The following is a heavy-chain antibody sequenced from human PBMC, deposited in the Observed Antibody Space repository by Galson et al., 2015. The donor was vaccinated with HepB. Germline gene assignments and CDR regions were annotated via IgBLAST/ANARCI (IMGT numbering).Heavy chain of an antibody. J-gene: IGHJ4*02. CDR3: ARDSPWEGYGDNDFVH. Sequence: SLRLSCAASGFTFSSYSMNWVRQAPGKGLEWVSYISSSSSTIHYADSVKGRFTISRDNAKNSLYLQMNSLRDENTAVYYCARDSPWEGYGDNDFVHWGQGTLVTVSS. V-gene: IGHV3-48*02. CDR1: GFTFSSYS. D-gene: IGHD4-17*01. CDR2: ISSSSSTI.